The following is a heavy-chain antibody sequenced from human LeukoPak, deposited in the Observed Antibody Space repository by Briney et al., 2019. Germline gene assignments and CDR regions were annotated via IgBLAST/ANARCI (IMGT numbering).Heavy chain of an antibody. CDR2: IYYSGST. CDR3: ARRVAATGIYAFDI. CDR1: GGSISSYY. J-gene: IGHJ3*02. Sequence: ASETLSLTCTVPGGSISSYYWSWIRQPPGKGLEWIGYIYYSGSTNYNPSLKSRVAISIDTSKNQFSLKLSSVTAADTAVYYCARRVAATGIYAFDIWGQGTMVTVSS. V-gene: IGHV4-59*01. D-gene: IGHD6-13*01.